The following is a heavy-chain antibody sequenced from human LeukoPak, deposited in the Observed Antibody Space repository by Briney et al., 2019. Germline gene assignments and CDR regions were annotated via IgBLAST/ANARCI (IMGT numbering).Heavy chain of an antibody. J-gene: IGHJ4*02. D-gene: IGHD3-10*01. CDR1: ILTFNADV. CDR3: AKDQAGSLVSGSHSFDY. Sequence: GGSLRLSCAASILTFNADVMGWVRQAPGKGLECISAISGSGGRTYYADSVKGRFTISRDNSKNTLYLQMNSLRAEDTAVYYCAKDQAGSLVSGSHSFDYWGQGTLVTVSS. V-gene: IGHV3-23*01. CDR2: ISGSGGRT.